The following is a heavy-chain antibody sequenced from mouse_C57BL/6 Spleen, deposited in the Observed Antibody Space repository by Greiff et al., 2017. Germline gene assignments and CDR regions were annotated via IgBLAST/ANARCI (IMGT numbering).Heavy chain of an antibody. Sequence: QVQLQQPGAELVKPGASVKLSCKASGYTFTSYWMHWVKQRPGQGLEWIGMIHPNSGSTNYNEKFKSKAKLAVEKSSSTAYMQLISLTSEDSAVYYCAREGGDSPYYIDYWGQGTTLTVSS. J-gene: IGHJ2*01. CDR2: IHPNSGST. V-gene: IGHV1-64*01. CDR1: GYTFTSYW. CDR3: AREGGDSPYYIDY.